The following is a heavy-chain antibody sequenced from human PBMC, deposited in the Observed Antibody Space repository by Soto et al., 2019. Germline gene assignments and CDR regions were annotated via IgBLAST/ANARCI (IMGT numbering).Heavy chain of an antibody. V-gene: IGHV4-34*01. CDR1: GGSFSGYY. CDR3: ARGSKSSSSWDFDY. J-gene: IGHJ4*02. CDR2: INHSGST. Sequence: SETLSLTCAVYGGSFSGYYWSWIRQPPGKGLEWIGEINHSGSTNYNPSLKSRVTISVDTSKNQFSLKLSSVTAADTAVYYCARGSKSSSSWDFDYWGQGTLVTVSS. D-gene: IGHD6-13*01.